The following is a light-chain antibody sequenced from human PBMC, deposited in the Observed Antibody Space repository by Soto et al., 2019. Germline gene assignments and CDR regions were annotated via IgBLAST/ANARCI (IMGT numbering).Light chain of an antibody. CDR3: SSYAGSILMV. J-gene: IGLJ2*01. CDR2: EVS. V-gene: IGLV2-8*01. CDR1: SSDVSGYNY. Sequence: QSALTQPPSASGSPGQSVTISCTGTSSDVSGYNYVSWYQQHPGKAPKLMIYEVSKRPSGVPDRFSGSKSGNTASLTVSGLQAEDEADYYCSSYAGSILMVFGGGTKVTVL.